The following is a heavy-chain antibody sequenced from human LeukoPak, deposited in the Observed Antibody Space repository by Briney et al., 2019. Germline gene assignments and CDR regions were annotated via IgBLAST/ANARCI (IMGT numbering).Heavy chain of an antibody. CDR3: ARGFMTTVTEYYYYGMDV. V-gene: IGHV3-21*01. J-gene: IGHJ6*02. D-gene: IGHD4-17*01. CDR1: GFTFSSYS. CDR2: ISSSSSYI. Sequence: GGSLRLSCAASGFTFSSYSMNWVRQAPGKGLEWVSSISSSSSYIYYADSVKGRFTISRDNAKNSLYLQMNSLRAEDTAVYYCARGFMTTVTEYYYYGMDVWGQGTTVTVSS.